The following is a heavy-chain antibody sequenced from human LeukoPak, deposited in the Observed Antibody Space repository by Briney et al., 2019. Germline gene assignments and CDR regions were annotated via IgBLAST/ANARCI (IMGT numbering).Heavy chain of an antibody. CDR1: NGSIGSYY. CDR3: AREGARDDFVVVPAALDF. J-gene: IGHJ4*02. D-gene: IGHD2-2*01. CDR2: IHRTGST. V-gene: IGHV4-4*07. Sequence: SETLSLTCTVSNGSIGSYYWTWLRQPAGKGLEWIGRIHRTGSTNYNPSLTSRVIMSVDTSKNQFSLRLTSVTAADTAVYYCAREGARDDFVVVPAALDFWGRGTLVTVSS.